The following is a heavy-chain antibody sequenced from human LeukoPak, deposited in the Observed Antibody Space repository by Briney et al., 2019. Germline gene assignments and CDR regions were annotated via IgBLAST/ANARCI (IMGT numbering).Heavy chain of an antibody. V-gene: IGHV4-34*01. J-gene: IGHJ3*02. CDR3: SHTAYYDFWSGYYGSAFDI. CDR1: GGSFSGYY. Sequence: SETLSLTCAVYGGSFSGYYWSWIRQPPGKGLEWIGEINHSGSTYYNPSLKSRVTISVDTSKNQFSLKLSSVTAADTAVYYCSHTAYYDFWSGYYGSAFDIWGQGTMVTVSS. CDR2: INHSGST. D-gene: IGHD3-3*01.